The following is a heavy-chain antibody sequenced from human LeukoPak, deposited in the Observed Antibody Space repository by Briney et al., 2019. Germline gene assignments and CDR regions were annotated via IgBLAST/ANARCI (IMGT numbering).Heavy chain of an antibody. J-gene: IGHJ4*02. D-gene: IGHD2-15*01. CDR1: GFTFSSYA. CDR3: AKAKKYFSGGSCYYFDY. Sequence: GGSLRLSCTASGFTFSSYAMSWVRQAPGQGLEWVSAINASGGSTYYADSVKGRFTISTDTSKNTLYLQMNSLRAEDTTVYCCAKAKKYFSGGSCYYFDYWGQGTLVTVSS. CDR2: INASGGST. V-gene: IGHV3-23*01.